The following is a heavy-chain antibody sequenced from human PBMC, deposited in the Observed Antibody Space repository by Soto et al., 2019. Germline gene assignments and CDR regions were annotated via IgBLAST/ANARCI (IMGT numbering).Heavy chain of an antibody. V-gene: IGHV3-30*18. CDR3: AKEGNAGYYYGSGSYLDYFDY. CDR1: GFTFSSYG. Sequence: QVQLVESGGGVVQPGRSLRLSCAASGFTFSSYGMHWVRQAPGKGLEWVAVISYDGSNKYYADSVKGRFTISRDNSKNTLYLQMNSLRAEDTAVYYCAKEGNAGYYYGSGSYLDYFDYWGQGTLVTVSS. J-gene: IGHJ4*02. CDR2: ISYDGSNK. D-gene: IGHD3-10*01.